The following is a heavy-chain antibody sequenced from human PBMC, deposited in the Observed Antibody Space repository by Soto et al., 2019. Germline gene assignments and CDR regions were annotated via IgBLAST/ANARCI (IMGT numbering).Heavy chain of an antibody. V-gene: IGHV4-4*02. J-gene: IGHJ4*02. CDR1: GVSLTSGNW. D-gene: IGHD3-10*01. CDR3: ARLVYYTRLNYMDFDF. CDR2: IFHDGTA. Sequence: PSETLSLTCAVSGVSLTSGNWWTWVRQSPQRGLEYIGEIFHDGTANYYPSFERRVAMSVDTSRNQFSLKLTSVTAADTAVYFCARLVYYTRLNYMDFDFWGPGTLVTVSS.